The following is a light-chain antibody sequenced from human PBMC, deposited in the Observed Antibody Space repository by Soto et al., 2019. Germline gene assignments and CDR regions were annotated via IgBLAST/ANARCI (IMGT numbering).Light chain of an antibody. CDR3: KQSYTTPVYT. CDR1: QNIFFY. CDR2: AAS. Sequence: DIQMTQSPSSLSASVGDRVTITCRASQNIFFYLNWYQQKPGKAPKLLIYAASNLQSGVPSRFSGSGSGTEFTLTISSLQPEDFATYFCKQSYTTPVYTFGQGTNLEI. J-gene: IGKJ2*01. V-gene: IGKV1-39*01.